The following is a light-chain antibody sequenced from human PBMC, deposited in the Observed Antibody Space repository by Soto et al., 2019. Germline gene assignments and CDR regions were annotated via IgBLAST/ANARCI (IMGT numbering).Light chain of an antibody. CDR3: QQYNKWPPA. J-gene: IGKJ1*01. CDR1: QSVSSD. Sequence: EVVMTQSPATLSVSPGERATLSCRASQSVSSDLGWYQQKPGQAPRLLIYGASTRATGIPDSFSGSGSGTEFTLTISSLQSEDFAVYYCQQYNKWPPAFGQGTKVEIK. CDR2: GAS. V-gene: IGKV3-15*01.